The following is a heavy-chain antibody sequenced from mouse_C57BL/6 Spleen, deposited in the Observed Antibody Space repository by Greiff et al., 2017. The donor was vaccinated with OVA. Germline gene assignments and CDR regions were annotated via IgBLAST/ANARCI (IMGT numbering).Heavy chain of an antibody. CDR3: ARDGDGYYGEDAMDY. CDR2: IHPNSGST. D-gene: IGHD2-3*01. J-gene: IGHJ4*01. Sequence: QVQLQQPGAELVKPGASVKLSCKASGYTFTSYWMHWVKQRPGQGLEWIGMIHPNSGSTNYNEKFKSKATLTVDKSSSTAYMQLSSLTSEDSAVYYCARDGDGYYGEDAMDYWGQGTSVTVSS. CDR1: GYTFTSYW. V-gene: IGHV1-64*01.